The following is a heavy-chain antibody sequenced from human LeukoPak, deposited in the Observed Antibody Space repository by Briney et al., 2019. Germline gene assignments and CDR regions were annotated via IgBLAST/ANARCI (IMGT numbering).Heavy chain of an antibody. CDR2: ISGSGGST. V-gene: IGHV3-23*01. CDR3: AKGYSSRYYFDY. CDR1: GFTFSSSA. Sequence: PGGSLRLSCAASGFTFSSSAMSWVRQVPGKGLEWVSGISGSGGSTYYADSVKGRFTISRDNSKNTLYLQMNSLRAEDTAVYYCAKGYSSRYYFDYWGQGTLVTVSS. J-gene: IGHJ4*02. D-gene: IGHD6-13*01.